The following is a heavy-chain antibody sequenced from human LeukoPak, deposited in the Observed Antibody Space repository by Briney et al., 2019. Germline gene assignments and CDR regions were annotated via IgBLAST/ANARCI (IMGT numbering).Heavy chain of an antibody. CDR1: GFTVSNHG. CDR3: AKDDWFGEFFY. CDR2: ISGSGDTL. V-gene: IGHV3-23*01. J-gene: IGHJ4*02. D-gene: IGHD3-10*01. Sequence: PGGSLRLSCAASGFTVSNHGMNWVRQAPGKGLEWRSGISGSGDTLYYADSVRGRFTISRDNSKNTLYLQINSLRAEDTAVYYFAKDDWFGEFFYWGQGTLVTVSS.